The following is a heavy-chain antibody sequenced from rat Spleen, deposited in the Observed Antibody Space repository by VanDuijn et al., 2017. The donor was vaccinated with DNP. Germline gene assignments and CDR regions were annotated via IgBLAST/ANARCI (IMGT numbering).Heavy chain of an antibody. CDR2: IIYYGSRT. D-gene: IGHD1-12*02. CDR3: ARGTMLVVTPFAY. Sequence: EVQLVESGGGLVQPGRSLKLSCAASGFTFSDYNMAWVRQAPKKGLEWVATIIYYGSRTYYRDSVKGRFTIYRDNAKSTLYLKMDCRRSEDTAAYYCARGTMLVVTPFAYWGQGTPVTVSS. V-gene: IGHV5S10*01. CDR1: GFTFSDYN. J-gene: IGHJ3*01.